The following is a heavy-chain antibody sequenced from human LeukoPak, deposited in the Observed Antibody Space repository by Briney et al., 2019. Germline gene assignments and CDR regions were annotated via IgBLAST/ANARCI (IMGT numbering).Heavy chain of an antibody. CDR1: GFTFITYE. Sequence: GGSLRLSCAASGFTFITYEMNWVPQAPGKGLEWLSYISSSGNSIYYADSVKGRSTISRDNAKKSLYLQMSSLRAEDTALYYCARDSPDYGDFNGLFDYWGQGTLVTVSS. J-gene: IGHJ4*02. D-gene: IGHD4-17*01. V-gene: IGHV3-48*03. CDR2: ISSSGNSI. CDR3: ARDSPDYGDFNGLFDY.